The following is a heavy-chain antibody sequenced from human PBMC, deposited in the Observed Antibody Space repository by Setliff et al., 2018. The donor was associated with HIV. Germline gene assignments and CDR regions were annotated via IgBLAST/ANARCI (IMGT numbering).Heavy chain of an antibody. CDR3: ARDSAADGGNLLFDH. CDR2: IIPIFGTA. Sequence: SVKVSCKASGGTFSSYAISWVRQAPGQGLEWMGGIIPIFGTANYADSVKGRFTISRDNAKNSLYLQMNSLRVEDTAVYYCARDSAADGGNLLFDHWGQGTLVTVSS. CDR1: GGTFSSYA. J-gene: IGHJ4*02. D-gene: IGHD2-15*01. V-gene: IGHV1-69*05.